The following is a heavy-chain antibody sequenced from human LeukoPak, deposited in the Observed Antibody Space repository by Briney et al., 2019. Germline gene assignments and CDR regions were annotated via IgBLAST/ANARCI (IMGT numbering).Heavy chain of an antibody. CDR2: INSDGSST. Sequence: TGGSLRLSCAASGFTFSSDWMHWVRQAPGKGLVWVSRINSDGSSTNYADSVKGRFTISRDNAKNTLYLQINSLGPGDTAVYYCARDRGYQIDYWGQGTLVTVSS. CDR1: GFTFSSDW. J-gene: IGHJ4*02. CDR3: ARDRGYQIDY. D-gene: IGHD3-22*01. V-gene: IGHV3-74*01.